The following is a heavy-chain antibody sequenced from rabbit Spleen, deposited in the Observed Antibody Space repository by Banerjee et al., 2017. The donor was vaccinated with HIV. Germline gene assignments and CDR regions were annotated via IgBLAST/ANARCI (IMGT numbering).Heavy chain of an antibody. D-gene: IGHD2-1*01. CDR3: ARGSATMTMVITGYYLNL. CDR1: GFSFSSSYY. Sequence: QSLEESGGDLVKPGASLTLTCTASGFSFSSSYYMCWVRQAPGKGLECIACIYAGSIGSTYYASWAKGRFTISKTSSTTVTLQMTSLTAADTATYFCARGSATMTMVITGYYLNLWGQGTLVTVS. V-gene: IGHV1S40*01. J-gene: IGHJ4*01. CDR2: IYAGSIGST.